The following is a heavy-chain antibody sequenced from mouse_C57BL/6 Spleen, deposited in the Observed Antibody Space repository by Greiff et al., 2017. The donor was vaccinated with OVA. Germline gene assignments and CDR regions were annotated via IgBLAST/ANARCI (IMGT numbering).Heavy chain of an antibody. Sequence: LQESGAELVKPGASVKISCKASGYAFSSYWMNWVKQRPGKGLEWIGQIYPGDGDTNYNGKFKGKATLTADKSSSTAYMQLSSLTSEDSAVYFCARHGWDHAMDYWGQGTSVTVSS. D-gene: IGHD4-1*01. CDR1: GYAFSSYW. CDR2: IYPGDGDT. J-gene: IGHJ4*01. V-gene: IGHV1-80*01. CDR3: ARHGWDHAMDY.